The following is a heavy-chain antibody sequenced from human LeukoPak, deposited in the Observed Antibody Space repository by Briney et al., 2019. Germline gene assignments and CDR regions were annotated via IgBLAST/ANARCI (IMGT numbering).Heavy chain of an antibody. Sequence: SETLSLTCAVYGGSFSGYYWSWVRQPPGKGLEWMGEINHSGSTNYNPSLKSRVTISVDTSKNHFSLKLSSVTAEDTAAYYCARWGDSRIAGGGISSFDYWGQGTMVTVSS. J-gene: IGHJ4*02. CDR3: ARWGDSRIAGGGISSFDY. CDR1: GGSFSGYY. V-gene: IGHV4-34*01. D-gene: IGHD6-19*01. CDR2: INHSGST.